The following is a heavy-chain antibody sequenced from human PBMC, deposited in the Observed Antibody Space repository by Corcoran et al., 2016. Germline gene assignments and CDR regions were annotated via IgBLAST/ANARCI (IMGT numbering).Heavy chain of an antibody. Sequence: VQLVESGGGLVQPGGSLRLSCAASGFTFSSYGMHWVRQAPGKGLEWVAGISYDGSNKYYADSVKGRFTISRDNSKNTLYLQMNSLRAEETAVYYCANDLASYSSGWYYFDYWGQGTLVTVSS. CDR2: ISYDGSNK. D-gene: IGHD6-19*01. CDR3: ANDLASYSSGWYYFDY. J-gene: IGHJ4*02. CDR1: GFTFSSYG. V-gene: IGHV3-30*18.